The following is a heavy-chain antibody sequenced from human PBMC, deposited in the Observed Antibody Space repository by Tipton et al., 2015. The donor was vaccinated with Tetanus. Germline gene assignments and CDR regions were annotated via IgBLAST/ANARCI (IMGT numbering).Heavy chain of an antibody. J-gene: IGHJ2*01. Sequence: LRLSCAVYGGSFSAYYWSWIRQSPGKGLEWIGEINHSGSTTYSPSFKSRVTISVDTPKNQFSLKLTSLTVADTAVYYCARGGSHIYVPRGFVPWGRGPLVTVSS. CDR2: INHSGST. D-gene: IGHD5-18*01. V-gene: IGHV4-34*01. CDR3: ARGGSHIYVPRGFVP. CDR1: GGSFSAYY.